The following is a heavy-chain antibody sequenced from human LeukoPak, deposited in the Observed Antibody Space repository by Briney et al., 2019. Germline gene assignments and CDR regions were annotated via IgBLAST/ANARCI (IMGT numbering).Heavy chain of an antibody. CDR1: GFSFSNYW. J-gene: IGHJ4*02. CDR3: ARSKPLSQLLSLDY. V-gene: IGHV3-7*01. D-gene: IGHD2-2*01. CDR2: IDQDGSEN. Sequence: GGSLRLSCAASGFSFSNYWMSWVRQAPGKGLEWVANIDQDGSENYYVDSVKGRFTISRDNARNSLYLQMNSLRAEDTAVYYCARSKPLSQLLSLDYWGQETLVTVSS.